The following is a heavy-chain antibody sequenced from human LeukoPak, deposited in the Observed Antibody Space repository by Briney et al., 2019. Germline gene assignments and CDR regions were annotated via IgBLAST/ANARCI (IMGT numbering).Heavy chain of an antibody. CDR2: IYYTGST. J-gene: IGHJ4*02. CDR1: GDSVSSTTYY. V-gene: IGHV4-39*01. CDR3: AGLSKGRYFDYIFES. Sequence: PSETLSLTCTVSGDSVSSTTYYWGWIRQPPGKGLEWMANIYYTGSTYSNPSLKSRVSMSVDTSKSQFSLKMSSLTAADTAVYFCAGLSKGRYFDYIFESWGQGTLVTVSS. D-gene: IGHD3-9*01.